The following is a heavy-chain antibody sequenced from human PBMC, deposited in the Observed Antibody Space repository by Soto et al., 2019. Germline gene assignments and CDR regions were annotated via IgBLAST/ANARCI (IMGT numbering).Heavy chain of an antibody. Sequence: QVQLQQWGAGLLKPSETLSLTCAVYGGSFSGYYWSWIRQPPGKGLEWIGEINHSGSTNYNPSLKSRVTISVDTSKNQFSLKLSSVTAADTAVYYCARGVYCSSTSCYWGMDVWGQGTTVTVPS. CDR3: ARGVYCSSTSCYWGMDV. CDR2: INHSGST. J-gene: IGHJ6*02. V-gene: IGHV4-34*01. CDR1: GGSFSGYY. D-gene: IGHD2-2*01.